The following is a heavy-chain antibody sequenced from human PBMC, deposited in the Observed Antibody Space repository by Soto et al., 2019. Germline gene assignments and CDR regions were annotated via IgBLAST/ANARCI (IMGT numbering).Heavy chain of an antibody. J-gene: IGHJ4*02. D-gene: IGHD6-13*01. CDR2: INPYNGNT. V-gene: IGHV1-18*01. CDR1: GYTFTSYG. CDR3: ERVGVGLAAPRVWPY. Sequence: ASVKVSCKASGYTFTSYGISWVRQAPGQGLQWMAWINPYNGNTKYAEKFLARVTVTTDTSTATAYMEVRRLTSDDTAVFYCERVGVGLAAPRVWPYWGQGTPVTVSS.